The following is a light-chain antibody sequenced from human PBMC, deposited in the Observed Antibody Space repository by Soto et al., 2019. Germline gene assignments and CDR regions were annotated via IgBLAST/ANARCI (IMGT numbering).Light chain of an antibody. CDR3: LQLNSYPHT. CDR1: QGICSY. Sequence: DIQLTQSPSFLSASVGDRVTITCRASQGICSYLAWYQQKPGKAPKLLIYGASTLQSGVPSRFSGSGSGTEFTLTISSLQPEDFATYYCLQLNSYPHTFGQGTNLEIK. J-gene: IGKJ2*01. V-gene: IGKV1-9*01. CDR2: GAS.